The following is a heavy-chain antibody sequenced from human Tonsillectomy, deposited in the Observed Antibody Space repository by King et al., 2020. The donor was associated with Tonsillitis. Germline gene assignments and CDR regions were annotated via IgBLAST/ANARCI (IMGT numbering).Heavy chain of an antibody. CDR2: ISAYIGNT. Sequence: QLVQSGAEVKKPGASVKVSCKAFGYTFNSYGFSWLRQAPGQGLEGMGWISAYIGNTNIAQEFQGRVTMTTDTSTSTAYMELRCLRSDDTAVYYCARDYDDFWSGSGGWFDPWGQGTLVTVSS. V-gene: IGHV1-18*01. CDR1: GYTFNSYG. CDR3: ARDYDDFWSGSGGWFDP. J-gene: IGHJ5*02. D-gene: IGHD3-3*01.